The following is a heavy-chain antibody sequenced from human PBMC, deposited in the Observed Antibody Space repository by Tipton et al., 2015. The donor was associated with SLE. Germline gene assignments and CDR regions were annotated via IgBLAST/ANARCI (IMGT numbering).Heavy chain of an antibody. CDR1: GGSTSSHY. J-gene: IGHJ4*02. Sequence: TLSLTCTVSGGSTSSHYWSWIRQPPGKGLEWIGYIYYSESTNYNPALKSRVTISVDTSKNQFSLKLSAVTAADTAVYYCARDAPGGGLDYWGQGTLVTVSS. D-gene: IGHD1-26*01. CDR2: IYYSEST. V-gene: IGHV4-59*11. CDR3: ARDAPGGGLDY.